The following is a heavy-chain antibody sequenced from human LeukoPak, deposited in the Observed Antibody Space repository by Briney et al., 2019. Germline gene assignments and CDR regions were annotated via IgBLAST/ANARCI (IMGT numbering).Heavy chain of an antibody. V-gene: IGHV4-59*08. CDR3: ARGSLPAATYFDY. J-gene: IGHJ4*02. Sequence: SETLSLTCTVSGGSISSYYWSWIRQPPGKGLEWIGYIYYSGSTNYNPSLKSRVTISVDTSKNQFSLKLSSVTAADTAVYYCARGSLPAATYFDYWGQGTLVTVSS. CDR1: GGSISSYY. CDR2: IYYSGST. D-gene: IGHD2-2*01.